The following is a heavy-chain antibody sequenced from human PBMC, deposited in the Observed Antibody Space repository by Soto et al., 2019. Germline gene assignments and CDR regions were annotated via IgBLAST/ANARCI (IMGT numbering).Heavy chain of an antibody. Sequence: QITLKESGPTLVKPTQTLTLTCTFSGFSLSTSGVGVGWIRQPPGKALEWLALIYWNDDNRYSPSLKSRLTIIKDTSKNQVVLTMTNMDPVDTATYYCAHTLIASWFAPWGQGTLVTVSS. CDR2: IYWNDDN. CDR3: AHTLIASWFAP. V-gene: IGHV2-5*01. D-gene: IGHD3-22*01. CDR1: GFSLSTSGVG. J-gene: IGHJ5*02.